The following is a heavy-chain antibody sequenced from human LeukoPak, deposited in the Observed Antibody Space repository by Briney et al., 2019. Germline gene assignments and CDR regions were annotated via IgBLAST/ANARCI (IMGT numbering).Heavy chain of an antibody. V-gene: IGHV3-30*19. CDR2: ISYDGSNK. CDR1: GFSFSSCD. Sequence: GKSLRLSCAASGFSFSSCDMHWVRQAPGKGLEWVAVISYDGSNKYYADSVKGRFTISRDNSKNTLYLQMNSLRAEDTAVYYCARDEGFYWGQGTLVTVSS. J-gene: IGHJ4*02. CDR3: ARDEGFY.